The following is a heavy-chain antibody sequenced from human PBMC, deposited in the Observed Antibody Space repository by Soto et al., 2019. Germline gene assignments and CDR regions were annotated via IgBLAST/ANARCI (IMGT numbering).Heavy chain of an antibody. V-gene: IGHV3-48*01. CDR2: IGSSSGTI. CDR3: ARVTGWYDY. J-gene: IGHJ4*02. CDR1: GFTFSSYG. D-gene: IGHD6-19*01. Sequence: EVQLVESGGGLVQPGGSLRLSCAASGFTFSSYGMNWVRQAPGKGLEWVSYIGSSSGTIYYADSVKGRFTISRDNAKNSLYLQMNSLRAEDTAVYYCARVTGWYDYWGQGTLVTVSS.